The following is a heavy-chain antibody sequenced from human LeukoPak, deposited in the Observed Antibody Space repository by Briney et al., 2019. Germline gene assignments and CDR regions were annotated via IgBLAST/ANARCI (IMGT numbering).Heavy chain of an antibody. CDR2: ISYDGINK. D-gene: IGHD6-19*01. V-gene: IGHV3-30*18. Sequence: PGGSLRLSCAAPGFTFSSYGMQGVRQAAGKGVEGVEGISYDGINKYYADSVNAPFTISRHNSKTTLYLQMTSLRAEDTAVYYCAKVAGTPFDYWGQVTLVTVSS. CDR1: GFTFSSYG. CDR3: AKVAGTPFDY. J-gene: IGHJ4*02.